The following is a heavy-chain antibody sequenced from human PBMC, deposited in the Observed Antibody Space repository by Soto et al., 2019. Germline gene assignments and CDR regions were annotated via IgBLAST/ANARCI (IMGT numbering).Heavy chain of an antibody. CDR3: ARVSGLGGDYVRSFDY. V-gene: IGHV1-46*01. CDR2: INPSGGST. CDR1: GYTFTSYY. Sequence: ASVKVSCKASGYTFTSYYMHWVRQAPGQGLEWMGIINPSGGSTSYAQKFQGRVTMTRDTSTSTVYMELSSLRSEDTAVYYCARVSGLGGDYVRSFDYWGQGTLVTVSS. D-gene: IGHD4-17*01. J-gene: IGHJ4*02.